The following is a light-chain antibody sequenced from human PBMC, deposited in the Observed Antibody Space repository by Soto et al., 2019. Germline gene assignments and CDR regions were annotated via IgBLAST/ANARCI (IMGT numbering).Light chain of an antibody. J-gene: IGKJ1*01. CDR3: QQYGSSPT. Sequence: EIVLTQSPGTLSLSPGERATLSCRASQSVSSSYLAWYQQKPGQAPRLLIYGASSRATGIPDRFSGSGSGTEFTLIISRLEPEDFAVYYCQQYGSSPTFGQGTKVEIK. V-gene: IGKV3-20*01. CDR1: QSVSSSY. CDR2: GAS.